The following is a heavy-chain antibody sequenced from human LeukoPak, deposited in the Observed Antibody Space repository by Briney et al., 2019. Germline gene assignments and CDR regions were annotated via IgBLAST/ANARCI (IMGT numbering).Heavy chain of an antibody. CDR1: GFTFSSYS. V-gene: IGHV3-20*04. Sequence: PGGSLRLSCAASGFTFSSYSMSWVRQAPGKGLEWVSGINWNGGSTGYADSVKGRFTISRDNAKNSLYLQMNSLRAEDTALYYCARAFWPEDTAWRFDYYYMDVWGKGTTVTVSS. J-gene: IGHJ6*03. CDR3: ARAFWPEDTAWRFDYYYMDV. D-gene: IGHD5-18*01. CDR2: INWNGGST.